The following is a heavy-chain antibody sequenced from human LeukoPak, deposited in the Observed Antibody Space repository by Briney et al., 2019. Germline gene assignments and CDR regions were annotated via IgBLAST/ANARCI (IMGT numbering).Heavy chain of an antibody. V-gene: IGHV3-74*03. CDR3: PRSKSWYSTDAFDI. CDR2: INGYGSNT. J-gene: IGHJ3*02. CDR1: GYTLKRCW. D-gene: IGHD2-15*01. Sequence: GGSVRLSCAVWGYTLKRCWEQGVRHARGKGGVGVSLINGYGSNTTYPHSLNRRFTISRHNSNNTLYLQMNSLRAEDTAVYHCPRSKSWYSTDAFDIWGQGTMVTVSS.